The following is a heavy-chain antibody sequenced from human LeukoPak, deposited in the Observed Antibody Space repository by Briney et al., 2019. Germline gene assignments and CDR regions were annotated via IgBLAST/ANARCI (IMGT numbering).Heavy chain of an antibody. CDR3: ARESPYSSSWYLLYGMDV. Sequence: SETLSLTCAVYGGSFSGYYWSWIRQPPGKGLEWIGEINHSGSTNYNPSLKSRVTISVDTSKNQFSLKLSSVTAADTAVYYCARESPYSSSWYLLYGMDVWGQGTTVTVSS. D-gene: IGHD6-13*01. V-gene: IGHV4-34*01. CDR2: INHSGST. J-gene: IGHJ6*02. CDR1: GGSFSGYY.